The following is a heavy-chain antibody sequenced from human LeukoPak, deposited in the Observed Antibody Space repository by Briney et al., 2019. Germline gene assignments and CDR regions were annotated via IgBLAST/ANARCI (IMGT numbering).Heavy chain of an antibody. V-gene: IGHV4-59*08. J-gene: IGHJ4*02. CDR1: GGPISPLY. CDR2: IYYSGST. CDR3: ARHGYCSGGSCYWDY. Sequence: SDTLSLTSTVSGGPISPLYWSWIRQPPGKGLECIAYIYYSGSTAYNPPLKSRVAISVDTSNNQVSLKLSSVTAADTAVYYCARHGYCSGGSCYWDYWGQGTLVTVSS. D-gene: IGHD2-15*01.